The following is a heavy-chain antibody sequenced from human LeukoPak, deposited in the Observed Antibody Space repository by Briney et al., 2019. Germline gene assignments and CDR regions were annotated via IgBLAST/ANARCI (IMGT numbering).Heavy chain of an antibody. J-gene: IGHJ3*02. CDR2: ISAYNGNT. D-gene: IGHD1-26*01. Sequence: GASVKVSCKASGYTFTSYGISWVRQAPGQGLEWMGWISAYNGNTNYAQKLQGRVTMTTDTSTSTAYMELRSLRSDDTAVYYCARDFNGATGAQNDAFDIWGQGTMVTVSS. V-gene: IGHV1-18*01. CDR1: GYTFTSYG. CDR3: ARDFNGATGAQNDAFDI.